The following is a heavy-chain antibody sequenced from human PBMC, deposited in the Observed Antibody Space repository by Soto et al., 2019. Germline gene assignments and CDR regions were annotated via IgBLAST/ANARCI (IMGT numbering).Heavy chain of an antibody. D-gene: IGHD3-22*01. CDR1: GGSFSGYY. V-gene: IGHV4-34*01. Sequence: SETLSLTCAVYGGSFSGYYWSWIRQPPGKGLEWIGEINHSGSTNYNPSLKSRVTISVDTSKNQFSLKLSSVTAADTAVYYCARVLRPYPYYYDSSGYYYYFAYWGQGTLVTVSS. CDR2: INHSGST. J-gene: IGHJ4*02. CDR3: ARVLRPYPYYYDSSGYYYYFAY.